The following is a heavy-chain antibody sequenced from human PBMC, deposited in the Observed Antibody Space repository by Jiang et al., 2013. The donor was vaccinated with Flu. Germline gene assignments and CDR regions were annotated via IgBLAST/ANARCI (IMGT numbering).Heavy chain of an antibody. D-gene: IGHD6-19*01. J-gene: IGHJ4*02. CDR1: GYTFTNFG. V-gene: IGHV1-18*01. Sequence: GAEVKKPGASVKVSCKASGYTFTNFGLTWVRQAPGQGLEWMGWISGYNGNTNYAQKFQGRVTMTTDTSTATAFMELRSLRSDDTAVYYCARLRFRAKGVTVAGYYFDYWGQGTLVPVSS. CDR2: ISGYNGNT. CDR3: ARLRFRAKGVTVAGYYFDY.